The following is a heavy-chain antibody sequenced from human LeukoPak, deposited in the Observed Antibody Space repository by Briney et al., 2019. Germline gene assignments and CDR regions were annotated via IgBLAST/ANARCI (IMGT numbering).Heavy chain of an antibody. CDR1: GGTFSSYA. CDR3: ARDGSGWPGVEEFDY. D-gene: IGHD6-19*01. J-gene: IGHJ4*02. V-gene: IGHV1-69*01. Sequence: SVKVPCKASGGTFSSYAISWVRQAPGQGLEWMGGIIPIFGTANYAQKFQGRVTITADESTSTAYMELSSLRSEDTAVYYCARDGSGWPGVEEFDYWGQGTLVTVSS. CDR2: IIPIFGTA.